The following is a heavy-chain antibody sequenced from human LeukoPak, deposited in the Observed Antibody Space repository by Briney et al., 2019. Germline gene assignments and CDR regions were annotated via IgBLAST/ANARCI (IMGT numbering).Heavy chain of an antibody. V-gene: IGHV3-30*03. CDR3: ARDAYQGLYYFDY. J-gene: IGHJ4*02. Sequence: PGGSLRLSCAGSGYIFGSYHMHWLRQAPGKGLEWVALISYDGSKKYYADSLQGRVTVSRDNSKNTLYLQLQTLRPEDTAVYYCARDAYQGLYYFDYWGQGTLVTVSS. CDR1: GYIFGSYH. CDR2: ISYDGSKK. D-gene: IGHD2-2*01.